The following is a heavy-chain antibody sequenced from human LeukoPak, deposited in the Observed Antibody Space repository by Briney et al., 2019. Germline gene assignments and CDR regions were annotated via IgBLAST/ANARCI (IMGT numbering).Heavy chain of an antibody. J-gene: IGHJ4*02. Sequence: GGSLRLSCAASGFTFSTYNMNWVRRAPGKGLEWVSGISWNSANIAYMDSVKGRFTISRDSAKKSLYLQMNSLRPEDTALYYCAKVRSAFRFGDIGLDSWGQGTLVTVSS. CDR2: ISWNSANI. CDR3: AKVRSAFRFGDIGLDS. V-gene: IGHV3-9*01. CDR1: GFTFSTYN. D-gene: IGHD3-10*01.